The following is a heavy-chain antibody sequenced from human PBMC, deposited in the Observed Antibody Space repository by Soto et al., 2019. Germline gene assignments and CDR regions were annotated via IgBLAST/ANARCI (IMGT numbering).Heavy chain of an antibody. CDR3: ARQLNTGYYYYYYMDV. CDR1: GGSISSSSYY. CDR2: IYYSGST. Sequence: SETLSLTCTVSGGSISSSSYYWGWIRQPPGKGLEWIGSIYYSGSTYYNPSLKSRVTISVDTSKNQFSLKLSSVTAADTAVYYCARQLNTGYYYYYYMDVWGRGTTVTVSS. J-gene: IGHJ6*03. V-gene: IGHV4-39*01. D-gene: IGHD1-1*01.